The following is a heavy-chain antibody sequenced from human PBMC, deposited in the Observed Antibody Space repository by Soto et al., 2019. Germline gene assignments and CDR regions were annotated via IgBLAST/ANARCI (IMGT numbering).Heavy chain of an antibody. CDR2: VIPTLATA. CDR3: ASDYGEIDAFDI. V-gene: IGHV1-69*01. Sequence: EQLVQSGAEVKKPGSSVKVSCKTSGGPFNNHAINWVRQAPGQGLEWVGLVIPTLATADYAQKFQGRVTMTADEVTNTAYMELSSLRSDDTGVYYCASDYGEIDAFDIWGQGTLVTVSS. D-gene: IGHD4-17*01. CDR1: GGPFNNHA. J-gene: IGHJ3*02.